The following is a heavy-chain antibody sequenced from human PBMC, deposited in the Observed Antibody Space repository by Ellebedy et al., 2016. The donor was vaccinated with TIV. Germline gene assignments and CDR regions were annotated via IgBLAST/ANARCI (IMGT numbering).Heavy chain of an antibody. D-gene: IGHD3-10*01. Sequence: GESLKISCAASGFTFSSYSVHWVRQAPGKGLECVSYIGSSGTIIYYADSVRGRFTISRDNSKDTVELQMNSLRVDDTGIYYCVRRGFGEVVFDNWGQGTLVTVSS. CDR1: GFTFSSYS. J-gene: IGHJ4*02. CDR2: IGSSGTII. CDR3: VRRGFGEVVFDN. V-gene: IGHV3-48*01.